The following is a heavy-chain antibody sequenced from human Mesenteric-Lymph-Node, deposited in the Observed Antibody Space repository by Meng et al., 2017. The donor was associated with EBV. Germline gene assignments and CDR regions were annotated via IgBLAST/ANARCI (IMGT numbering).Heavy chain of an antibody. J-gene: IGHJ4*02. CDR2: ISSSSVYI. CDR3: ARDDYTNYVLDY. V-gene: IGHV3-21*01. CDR1: GFTFRSYT. D-gene: IGHD4-11*01. Sequence: EVQLVESGGGLVRPGGSLRFSCAASGFTFRSYTINWVRQAPGKGLEWVSAISSSSVYISYADSVKGRFTISRDNAKNSLYLQMNSLRAEDTAVYYCARDDYTNYVLDYRGQGTLVTVS.